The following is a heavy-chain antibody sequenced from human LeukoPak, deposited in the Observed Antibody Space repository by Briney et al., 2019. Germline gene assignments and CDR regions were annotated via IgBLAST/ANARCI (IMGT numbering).Heavy chain of an antibody. V-gene: IGHV3-23*01. CDR3: AKDPYFCYDSSGYYFDY. CDR1: GFTFSSYA. J-gene: IGHJ4*02. Sequence: GGSLRLSCAASGFTFSSYAMSWVRQAPGKGLEWVSAISGSGGSTYYADSVKGRFTISRDNSKNTLYLQMNSLRAEDTAVYYCAKDPYFCYDSSGYYFDYWGQGTLVTVSS. D-gene: IGHD3-22*01. CDR2: ISGSGGST.